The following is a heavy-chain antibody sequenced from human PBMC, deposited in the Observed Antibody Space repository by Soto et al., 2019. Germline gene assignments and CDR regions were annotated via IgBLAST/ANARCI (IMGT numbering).Heavy chain of an antibody. CDR2: IIPIIGTS. Sequence: QVQLVQSGAEVKKPGSSVKVSCKASGGTFSSYAISWVRQAPGQGLEWMGGIIPIIGTSNYAQKFQGRVTITADESTGTAYMELSSLRSEDTAVYYCAGDSSGYCYLPLDYWGQGTLVTVSS. V-gene: IGHV1-69*01. D-gene: IGHD3-22*01. CDR3: AGDSSGYCYLPLDY. CDR1: GGTFSSYA. J-gene: IGHJ4*02.